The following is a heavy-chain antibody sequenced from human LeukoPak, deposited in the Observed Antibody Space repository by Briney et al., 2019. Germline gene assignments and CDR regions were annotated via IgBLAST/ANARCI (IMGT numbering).Heavy chain of an antibody. D-gene: IGHD2-2*01. J-gene: IGHJ4*02. CDR1: GGSFSGYY. CDR3: ARGRYCSSTSCFFDY. CDR2: INHGGST. V-gene: IGHV4-34*01. Sequence: PSETLSLTCAVYGGSFSGYYWSWIRQPPGKGLEWIGEINHGGSTNYNPSLKSRVTISVDTSKNQFSLKLSSVTAADTAVYYCARGRYCSSTSCFFDYWGQGTLVTVSS.